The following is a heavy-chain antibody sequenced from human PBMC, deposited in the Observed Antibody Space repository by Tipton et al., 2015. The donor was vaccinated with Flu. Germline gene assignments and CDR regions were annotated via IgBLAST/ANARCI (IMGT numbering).Heavy chain of an antibody. CDR1: GFTFDNHA. CDR2: ISWNTGSI. Sequence: SLRLSCAASGFTFDNHAFHWVRQVPGKGLEWVSGISWNTGSIGYADSVKGRFTIDRDDAKNSLSLQMDSLRIEDTALYYCAREMREWLGGDSFDIWGQGTMVTVSS. V-gene: IGHV3-9*01. J-gene: IGHJ3*02. CDR3: AREMREWLGGDSFDI. D-gene: IGHD3-3*01.